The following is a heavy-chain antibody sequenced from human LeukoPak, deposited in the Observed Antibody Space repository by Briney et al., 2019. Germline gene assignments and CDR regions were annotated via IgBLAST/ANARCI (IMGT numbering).Heavy chain of an antibody. Sequence: GGSLRLSCGASGFTVSSNYMSWVRQAPGKGLEWVSVIYSGGSTYYADSVKGRFTISRDNSKNTLYLQMNSLRAEDTAVYYCARENRRDGYISRYYGMDVWGQGTTVTVSS. CDR1: GFTVSSNY. CDR3: ARENRRDGYISRYYGMDV. V-gene: IGHV3-66*01. J-gene: IGHJ6*02. CDR2: IYSGGST. D-gene: IGHD5-24*01.